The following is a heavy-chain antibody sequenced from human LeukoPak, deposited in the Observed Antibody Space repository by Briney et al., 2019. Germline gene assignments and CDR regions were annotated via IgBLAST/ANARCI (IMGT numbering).Heavy chain of an antibody. J-gene: IGHJ4*02. CDR1: GFTVSSNY. D-gene: IGHD5-18*01. V-gene: IGHV3-66*01. Sequence: GGSLRLSCAASGFTVSSNYMSWVRQAPGKGLGWVSVIYSGGSTYYADSVKGRFTISRDNSKNTLYLQMNSLRAEDTAVYYCARDVAVDTAMPFDYWGQGTLVTVSS. CDR2: IYSGGST. CDR3: ARDVAVDTAMPFDY.